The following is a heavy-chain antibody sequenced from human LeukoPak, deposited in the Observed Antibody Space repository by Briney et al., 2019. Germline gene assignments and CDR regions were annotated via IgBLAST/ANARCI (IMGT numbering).Heavy chain of an antibody. CDR2: INPSGGST. J-gene: IGHJ4*02. V-gene: IGHV1-46*01. CDR3: ARGVGATDYFDY. D-gene: IGHD1-26*01. CDR1: GYTFTSYY. Sequence: ASVKVSCKASGYTFTSYYMHWERQAPGQGPERMGIINPSGGSTSYAQKFQGRVTMTRDTSTSTVYMELSSLRSEDTAVYYCARGVGATDYFDYWGQGTLVTVSS.